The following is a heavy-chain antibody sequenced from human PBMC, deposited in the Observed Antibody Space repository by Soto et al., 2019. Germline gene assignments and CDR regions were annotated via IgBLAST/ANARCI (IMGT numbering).Heavy chain of an antibody. CDR1: GFTFSSYG. V-gene: IGHV3-33*01. CDR2: IWYDGSNK. CDR3: ARTSDSHRTFDC. D-gene: IGHD2-21*02. J-gene: IGHJ4*02. Sequence: GGSLRLSCAASGFTFSSYGMHWVRQAPGKGLEWVAVIWYDGSNKYYADSVKGRFTISRDNSKNTLYLQMNSLRAEDTAVYYCARTSDSHRTFDCWGQRTLVTVSS.